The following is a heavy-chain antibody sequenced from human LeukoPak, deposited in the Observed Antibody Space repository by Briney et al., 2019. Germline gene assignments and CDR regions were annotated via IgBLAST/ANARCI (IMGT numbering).Heavy chain of an antibody. Sequence: SETLSLTCTVSGGSISSYYWSWIRQPPGKGLEWIGYIYYSGSTNYNPSLKSRVTISADTSKNQFSLKLSSVTAADTAVYYCASTTRIAVAVFDYWGQGTLVTVSS. D-gene: IGHD6-19*01. CDR3: ASTTRIAVAVFDY. CDR2: IYYSGST. J-gene: IGHJ4*02. V-gene: IGHV4-59*01. CDR1: GGSISSYY.